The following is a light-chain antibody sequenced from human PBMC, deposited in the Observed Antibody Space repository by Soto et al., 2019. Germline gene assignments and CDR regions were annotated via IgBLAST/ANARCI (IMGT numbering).Light chain of an antibody. V-gene: IGLV1-51*01. J-gene: IGLJ2*01. CDR2: DNN. CDR1: NSNIGNNY. CDR3: ETWDDSLTAAV. Sequence: QSVLTQPPSVSAAPGQMVTISCSGSNSNIGNNYVSWYQQLPGTTPKLLIYDNNQRPSGIPDRFSASKSGTSATLAITGLQTGDEADYYCETWDDSLTAAVFGGGTKLTVL.